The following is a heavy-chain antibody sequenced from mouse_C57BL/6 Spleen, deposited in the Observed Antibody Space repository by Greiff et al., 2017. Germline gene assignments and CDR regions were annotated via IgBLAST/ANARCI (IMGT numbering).Heavy chain of an antibody. Sequence: QVQLQQSGAELASPGASVTLSCKASGYTFTDHILNWVNKRPGQGLEWIGRIYPVSGETNYNQKLMGKATFTVDRSSSTVYMVLNSRTSEDPAVYYCGRTAQAYYAMDYWGQGTSVTVSS. J-gene: IGHJ4*01. CDR1: GYTFTDHI. CDR2: IYPVSGET. CDR3: GRTAQAYYAMDY. D-gene: IGHD3-2*02. V-gene: IGHV1-11*01.